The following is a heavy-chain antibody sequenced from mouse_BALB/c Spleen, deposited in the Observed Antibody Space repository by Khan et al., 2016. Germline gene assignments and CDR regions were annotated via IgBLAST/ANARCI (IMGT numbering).Heavy chain of an antibody. CDR1: GDSITSGY. CDR2: ISHSGST. V-gene: IGHV3-8*02. Sequence: EVQLVESGPSLVKLSQTLSLTCSVTGDSITSGYWNWIRKFPGNKLEYMGYISHSGSTYYNPSLKSRISITRDTSTNQYYLQLNSVTTEDTATYYCARYDGITYVRGMDYWGQGTSVTVSS. J-gene: IGHJ4*01. CDR3: ARYDGITYVRGMDY. D-gene: IGHD1-1*01.